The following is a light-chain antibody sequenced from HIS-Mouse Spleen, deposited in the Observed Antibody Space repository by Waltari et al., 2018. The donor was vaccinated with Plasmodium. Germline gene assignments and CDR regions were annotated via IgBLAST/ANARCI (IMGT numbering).Light chain of an antibody. J-gene: IGKJ1*01. CDR3: QQSYSTWT. CDR1: QSISSY. V-gene: IGKV1-39*01. CDR2: AAS. Sequence: DIQMTQSPSSLSASVGDRVTITCRASQSISSYLNWYQQKPGKAPKLLIYAASSLQSGLPSRFSGSGSGTDFTLTISSLQPEEFATYYCQQSYSTWTFGQGTKVEIK.